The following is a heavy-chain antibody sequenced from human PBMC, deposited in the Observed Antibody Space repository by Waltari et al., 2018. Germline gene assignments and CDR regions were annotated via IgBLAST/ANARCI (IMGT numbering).Heavy chain of an antibody. CDR3: ARLAHDYGDYVAYYYMDV. Sequence: QVQLQESGPGLVKPSETLSLTCTVSGGSISSHYWSWIRQPPGKGLEWIGYIYYSGSTNDNPSLKSRVTISVDTSKNQFSLKLSSVTAADTAVYYCARLAHDYGDYVAYYYMDVWGKGTTVTVSS. D-gene: IGHD4-17*01. V-gene: IGHV4-59*11. J-gene: IGHJ6*03. CDR2: IYYSGST. CDR1: GGSISSHY.